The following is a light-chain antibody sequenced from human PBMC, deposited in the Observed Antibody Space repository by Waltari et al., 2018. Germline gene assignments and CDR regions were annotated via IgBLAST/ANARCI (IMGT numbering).Light chain of an antibody. CDR1: SLRRSY. V-gene: IGLV3-19*01. CDR2: GPD. J-gene: IGLJ2*01. Sequence: SSDLTQDPSLSVALGQTVRITCQGDSLRRSYPSWYQQRPGQAPILVLYGPDNRPSGIPDRFSGSTSGNTASLTITGAQAEDEADYYCHSRETFSTRLFGGGTRLTV. CDR3: HSRETFSTRL.